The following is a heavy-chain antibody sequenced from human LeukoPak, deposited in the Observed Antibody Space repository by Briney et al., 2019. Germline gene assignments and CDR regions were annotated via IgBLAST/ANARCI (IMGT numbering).Heavy chain of an antibody. CDR2: IRYDGSNK. D-gene: IGHD3-10*01. CDR3: GRKLWFGEPGDY. Sequence: GGSLRLSCAASGFTFSSYGMHWVRQAPGKGLEWVAFIRYDGSNKYYADSVKGRFTISRDNSKNTLYLQMNSLRAEDTAVYYCGRKLWFGEPGDYWGQGTLVTVSS. CDR1: GFTFSSYG. J-gene: IGHJ4*02. V-gene: IGHV3-30*02.